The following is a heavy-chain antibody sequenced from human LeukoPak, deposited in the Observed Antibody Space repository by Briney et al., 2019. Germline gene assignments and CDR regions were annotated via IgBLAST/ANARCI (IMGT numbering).Heavy chain of an antibody. Sequence: SETLSLTCAVYGGSFNGYYWSWIRQPPGKGLEWIGEINHSGSTNYNPSLKSRVTISVDTSKNQFSLKLSSVTAADTAVYYCARVFGGTTVTPGPPGKADFDYWGQGTLVTVSS. CDR1: GGSFNGYY. J-gene: IGHJ4*02. V-gene: IGHV4-34*01. CDR3: ARVFGGTTVTPGPPGKADFDY. CDR2: INHSGST. D-gene: IGHD4-17*01.